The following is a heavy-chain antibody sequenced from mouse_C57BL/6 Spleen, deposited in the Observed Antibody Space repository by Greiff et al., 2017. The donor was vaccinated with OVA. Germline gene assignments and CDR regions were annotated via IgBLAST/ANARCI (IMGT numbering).Heavy chain of an antibody. V-gene: IGHV1-54*01. CDR1: GYAFTNYL. CDR3: ARRLYYGSSYGYFDV. Sequence: LQESGAELVRPGTSVKVSCKASGYAFTNYLIEWVKQRPGQGLEWIGVINPGSGGTNYNEKFKSKATLTADKSSSTAYMQLSSLTSEDSAVYFCARRLYYGSSYGYFDVWGTGTTVTVSS. D-gene: IGHD1-1*01. J-gene: IGHJ1*03. CDR2: INPGSGGT.